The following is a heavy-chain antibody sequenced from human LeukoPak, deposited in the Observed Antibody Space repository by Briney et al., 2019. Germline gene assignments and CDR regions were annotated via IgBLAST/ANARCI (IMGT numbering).Heavy chain of an antibody. CDR3: ARVQDWNGFDY. J-gene: IGHJ4*02. CDR2: ISSSSSYI. V-gene: IGHV3-21*01. CDR1: GFTFSSYS. Sequence: GGSLRLSCAASGFTFSSYSMNWVRQAPGKGLEWVSSISSSSSYIYYADSVKGRFTISRGNAKNSLYLQMNSLRAEDTAVYYCARVQDWNGFDYWGQGTLVTVSS. D-gene: IGHD1-1*01.